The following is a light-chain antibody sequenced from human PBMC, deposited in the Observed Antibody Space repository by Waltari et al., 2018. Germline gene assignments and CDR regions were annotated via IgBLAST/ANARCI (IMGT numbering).Light chain of an antibody. J-gene: IGKJ5*01. CDR3: QQSYSTPIT. V-gene: IGKV1-39*01. CDR2: AAS. Sequence: DIQMTQSPSSLSASVGDRVTITCRASQSIRSYLNWYQQKPGKAPKLRIYAASSLQSGVPSRFSGSGSGTDFTLTISSLQPEDFATYYCQQSYSTPITFGQGTRLEIK. CDR1: QSIRSY.